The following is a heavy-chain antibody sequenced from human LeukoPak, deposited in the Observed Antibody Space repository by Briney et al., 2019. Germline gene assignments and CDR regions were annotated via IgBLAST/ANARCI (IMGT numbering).Heavy chain of an antibody. V-gene: IGHV3-21*01. Sequence: TGGSLRLSCAASAFSFSDYNMNWVRQAPGKGLEWVSSITSSGSYIYYADSVKGRFTISRDNAKNSLYLQLNSLRAKDTAVYYCARDPYSGTYSDYYYYYMDVWGKGTTVTVSS. CDR1: AFSFSDYN. D-gene: IGHD1-26*01. J-gene: IGHJ6*03. CDR3: ARDPYSGTYSDYYYYYMDV. CDR2: ITSSGSYI.